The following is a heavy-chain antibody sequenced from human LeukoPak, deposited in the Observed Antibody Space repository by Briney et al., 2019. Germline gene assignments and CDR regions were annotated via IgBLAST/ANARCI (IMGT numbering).Heavy chain of an antibody. Sequence: SVKVSCKASGYTFTGYYMHWLRQAPGQGLEWMGWIIPILGIANYAQKFQGRVTITADKSTSTAYMELSSLRSEDTAVYYCASIHDSSGYYNVDYWGQGTLVTVSS. CDR1: GYTFTGYY. CDR3: ASIHDSSGYYNVDY. J-gene: IGHJ4*02. CDR2: IIPILGIA. V-gene: IGHV1-69*10. D-gene: IGHD3-22*01.